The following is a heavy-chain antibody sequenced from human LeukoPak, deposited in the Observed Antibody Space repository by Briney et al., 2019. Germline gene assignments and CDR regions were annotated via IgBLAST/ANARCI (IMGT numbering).Heavy chain of an antibody. CDR3: ARELTYYDSSGSNTGLWVY. D-gene: IGHD3-22*01. J-gene: IGHJ4*02. Sequence: SVKVSCKASGGTFSSYAISWVRQAPGQGLEWKGGIIPIFGTANYAQKFQGRVTITTDESTSTAYMELSSLRSEDTAVYYCARELTYYDSSGSNTGLWVYWGQGTLVTVSS. V-gene: IGHV1-69*05. CDR1: GGTFSSYA. CDR2: IIPIFGTA.